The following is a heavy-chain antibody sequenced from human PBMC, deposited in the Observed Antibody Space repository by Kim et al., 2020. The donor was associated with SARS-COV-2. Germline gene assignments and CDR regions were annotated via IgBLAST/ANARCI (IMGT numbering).Heavy chain of an antibody. D-gene: IGHD5-18*01. J-gene: IGHJ5*02. Sequence: NFSPSLKRRVTMSVDPSKSHFPLKLNSVTAADTAVYYCARQGYGGYGWFDPWGQGTLVTVSS. V-gene: IGHV4-59*08. CDR3: ARQGYGGYGWFDP.